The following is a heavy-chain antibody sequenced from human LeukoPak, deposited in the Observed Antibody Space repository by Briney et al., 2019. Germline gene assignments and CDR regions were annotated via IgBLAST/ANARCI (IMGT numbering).Heavy chain of an antibody. Sequence: ETLSLTCAVYGGSFSVNYWSWIRQPPGKGLEWVSVIYSGGSTYYADSVKGRFTISRDNSKNTLYLQMNSLRAEDTAVYYCARSGGVITVAPFDCWGQGSLVTVSS. CDR3: ARSGGVITVAPFDC. V-gene: IGHV3-53*01. J-gene: IGHJ4*02. CDR1: GGSFSVNY. D-gene: IGHD4-23*01. CDR2: IYSGGST.